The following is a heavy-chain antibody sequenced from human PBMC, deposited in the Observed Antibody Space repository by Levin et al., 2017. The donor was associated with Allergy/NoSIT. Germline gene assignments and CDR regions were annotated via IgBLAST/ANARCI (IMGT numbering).Heavy chain of an antibody. CDR3: ARGSIAARPFSDYYYMDV. CDR2: IIPIFGTA. D-gene: IGHD6-6*01. CDR1: GGTFSSYA. Sequence: SVKVSCKASGGTFSSYAISWVRQAPGQGLEWMGGIIPIFGTANYAQKFQGRVTITADESTSTAYMELSSLRSEDTAVYYCARGSIAARPFSDYYYMDVWGKGTTVTVSS. V-gene: IGHV1-69*13. J-gene: IGHJ6*03.